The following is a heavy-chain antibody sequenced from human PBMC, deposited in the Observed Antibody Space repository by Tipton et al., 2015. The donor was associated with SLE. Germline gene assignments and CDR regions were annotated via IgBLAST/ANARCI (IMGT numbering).Heavy chain of an antibody. Sequence: TLSLTCTVSGGSINNYYWGWIRQSPGKGLQWIGYIYRNGHIASNPSLASRVTMSIDTSRNQFSLKLRSATAADTAVYYCARLEPAYCDGISCSIDWFDTWGQGILVTVSS. CDR2: IYRNGHI. CDR3: ARLEPAYCDGISCSIDWFDT. V-gene: IGHV4-59*13. CDR1: GGSINNYY. J-gene: IGHJ5*02. D-gene: IGHD2-21*01.